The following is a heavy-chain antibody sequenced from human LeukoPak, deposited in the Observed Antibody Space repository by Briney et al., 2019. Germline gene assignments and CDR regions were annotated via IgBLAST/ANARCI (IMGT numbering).Heavy chain of an antibody. D-gene: IGHD3-10*01. CDR2: INHSGST. CDR3: ARGRHGPDYYGSGFTLRANYGMDV. CDR1: GGSFSGYY. Sequence: SETLSLTCAVYGGSFSGYYWSWIRQPPGKGLEWIGEINHSGSTNYNPSLKSRVTISVDTSKNQFSLKLSSVTAADTAVYYCARGRHGPDYYGSGFTLRANYGMDVWGKGTTVTVSS. J-gene: IGHJ6*04. V-gene: IGHV4-34*01.